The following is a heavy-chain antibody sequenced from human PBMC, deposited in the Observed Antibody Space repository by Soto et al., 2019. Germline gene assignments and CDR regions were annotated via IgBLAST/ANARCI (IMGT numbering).Heavy chain of an antibody. Sequence: ASVKVCCKASGYTFTSYDINWVRQATGQGLEWMGWMNPNIGNTGYAQKFHVRVTMTVNTSISTPYMELSSLRSEDTAVYYCARRPPVRYSSSSGIGYWGQGTRVTVSS. D-gene: IGHD6-6*01. CDR2: MNPNIGNT. V-gene: IGHV1-8*01. CDR1: GYTFTSYD. CDR3: ARRPPVRYSSSSGIGY. J-gene: IGHJ4*02.